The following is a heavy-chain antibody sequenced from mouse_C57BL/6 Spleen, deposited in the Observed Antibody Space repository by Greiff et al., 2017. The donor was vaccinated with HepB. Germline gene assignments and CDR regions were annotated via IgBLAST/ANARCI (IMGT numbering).Heavy chain of an antibody. J-gene: IGHJ2*01. CDR3: ARGIYYGSGFDY. Sequence: VQLKESGGGLVKPGGSLKLSCAASGFTFSDYGMHWVRQAPEKGLEWVAYISSGSSTIYYADTVKGRFTISRDNAKNTLFLQMTSLRSEDTAMYYCARGIYYGSGFDYWGQGTTLTVSS. V-gene: IGHV5-17*01. CDR1: GFTFSDYG. CDR2: ISSGSSTI. D-gene: IGHD1-1*01.